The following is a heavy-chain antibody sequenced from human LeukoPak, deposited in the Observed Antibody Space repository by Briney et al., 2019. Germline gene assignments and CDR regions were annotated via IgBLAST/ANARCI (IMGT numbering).Heavy chain of an antibody. D-gene: IGHD4-17*01. CDR1: GYTFTSYD. Sequence: ASVKVSCKASGYTFTSYDINWVRQATGQGLEWMGWMNPNSGNTGYAQKFQGRVTMTRDTSISTAYMDLSRLRSDDTAVYFCARDDYGDIDYWGQGTLVTVSS. CDR2: MNPNSGNT. J-gene: IGHJ4*02. CDR3: ARDDYGDIDY. V-gene: IGHV1-8*01.